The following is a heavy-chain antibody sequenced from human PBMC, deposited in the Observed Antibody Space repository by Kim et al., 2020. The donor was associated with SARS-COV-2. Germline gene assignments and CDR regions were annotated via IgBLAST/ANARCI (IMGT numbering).Heavy chain of an antibody. J-gene: IGHJ4*02. D-gene: IGHD3-16*02. CDR2: IYSGGST. V-gene: IGHV3-53*01. Sequence: GGSLRLSCAASGFTVSSNYMSWVRQAPGKGLEWVSVIYSGGSTYYADSVKGRFTISRDNSKNTLYLQMNSLRAEDTAVYYCARGFVWGSYRYTGVSVLDYWGQGTLVTVSS. CDR3: ARGFVWGSYRYTGVSVLDY. CDR1: GFTVSSNY.